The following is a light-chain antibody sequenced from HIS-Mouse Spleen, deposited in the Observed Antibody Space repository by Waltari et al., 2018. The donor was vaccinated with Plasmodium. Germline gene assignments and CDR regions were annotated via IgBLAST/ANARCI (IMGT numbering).Light chain of an antibody. V-gene: IGLV2-23*03. CDR1: SSDVGSYNL. Sequence: QSALTPPPSVSGSPGQSITISCTGTSSDVGSYNLVSWYQQHPGKAPKLMIYEGSNRPSGVSNRFSGSKSGNTASLTISGLQAEDEADYYCCSYAGSSTFVVFGGGTKLTVL. J-gene: IGLJ2*01. CDR3: CSYAGSSTFVV. CDR2: EGS.